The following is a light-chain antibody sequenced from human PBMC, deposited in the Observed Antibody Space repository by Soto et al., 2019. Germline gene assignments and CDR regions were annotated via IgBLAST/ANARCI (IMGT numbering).Light chain of an antibody. CDR1: QSVSSNY. CDR3: QQYGTSPKT. CDR2: GAF. J-gene: IGKJ1*01. Sequence: EIVLTQSPGTLSLSPGERATLSCRASQSVSSNYLAWYQQKPGQAPRLLIYGAFSRATGNPDRFSGSGSGTDFTLTISRLEPEDFAVYYCQQYGTSPKTFGQGTKVEIK. V-gene: IGKV3-20*01.